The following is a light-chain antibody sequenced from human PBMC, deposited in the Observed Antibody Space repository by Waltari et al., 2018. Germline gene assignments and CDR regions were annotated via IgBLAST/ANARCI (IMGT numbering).Light chain of an antibody. CDR3: QLWDDTNNSGV. Sequence: YVVTQPPSVSVAPGKTARLTCEGENIETKSVNWYQQKAGKAPVLVMFYDSDRPSGIPERFSGSNSGNTATLTINWVEPGDEADYHCQLWDDTNNSGVFGGGTKLTVL. J-gene: IGLJ3*02. CDR2: YDS. V-gene: IGLV3-21*04. CDR1: NIETKS.